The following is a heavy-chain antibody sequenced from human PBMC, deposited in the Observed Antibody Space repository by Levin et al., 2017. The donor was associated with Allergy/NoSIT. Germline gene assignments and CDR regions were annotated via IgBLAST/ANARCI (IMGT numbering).Heavy chain of an antibody. CDR3: ARRGTRDYYYYMDV. CDR2: IYPGDSDT. Sequence: ASVKVSCQGSGYSFTSYWIGWVRQMPGKGLEWMGIIYPGDSDTRYSPSFQGQVTISADKSISTAYLQWSSLKAPDTAIYYCARRGTRDYYYYMDVWGKGTTVTVSS. D-gene: IGHD1-1*01. J-gene: IGHJ6*03. CDR1: GYSFTSYW. V-gene: IGHV5-51*01.